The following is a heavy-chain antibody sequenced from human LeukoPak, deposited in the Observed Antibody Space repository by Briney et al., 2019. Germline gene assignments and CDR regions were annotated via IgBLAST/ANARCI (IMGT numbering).Heavy chain of an antibody. D-gene: IGHD3-10*01. CDR3: ARSRDTMVRGVIITSYFDY. J-gene: IGHJ4*02. Sequence: ASVKVSCKASGYTFTSYYMHWVRQAPGQGLEWMGIINPSGGSTSYAQKFQGRVTMTRDTSTSTAYMELSSLRSEDTAVYYCARSRDTMVRGVIITSYFDYWGQGTLVTVSS. CDR1: GYTFTSYY. CDR2: INPSGGST. V-gene: IGHV1-46*01.